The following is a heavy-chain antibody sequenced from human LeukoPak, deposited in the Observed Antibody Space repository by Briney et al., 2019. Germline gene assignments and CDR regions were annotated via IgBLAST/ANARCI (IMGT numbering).Heavy chain of an antibody. CDR3: ARDLGSGGDR. Sequence: GGSLRLSCAASGFAVSSNYMSWVRQAPGKGLGWVSVVYTGGSTYYADSVKGRLTISRDNSKNTLYLQMNSLRAEDTAVYYCARDLGSGGDRWGQGTLVTVSS. CDR2: VYTGGST. CDR1: GFAVSSNY. J-gene: IGHJ4*02. D-gene: IGHD3-10*01. V-gene: IGHV3-53*01.